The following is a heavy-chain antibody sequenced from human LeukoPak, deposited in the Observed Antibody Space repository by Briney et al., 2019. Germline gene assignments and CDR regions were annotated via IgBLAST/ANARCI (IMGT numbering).Heavy chain of an antibody. CDR3: ANSGSIGGRFDY. CDR1: GFTFSNAW. CDR2: IKSKTDGGTT. J-gene: IGHJ4*02. V-gene: IGHV3-15*01. Sequence: GGSLRLSCAGSGFTFSNAWMSWVRQAPGKGLEWVGRIKSKTDGGTTDYAAPVKGRFTISRDDSKNTLYLQMNGLKTEDTAVYYCANSGSIGGRFDYCGQGTLVTVSS. D-gene: IGHD3-10*01.